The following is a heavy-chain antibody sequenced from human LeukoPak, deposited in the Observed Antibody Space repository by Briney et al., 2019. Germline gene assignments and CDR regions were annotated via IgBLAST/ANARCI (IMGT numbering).Heavy chain of an antibody. V-gene: IGHV1-69*13. Sequence: SVKVSCKASGGTFSNYGINWVRQAPGQGLGWMGSIIPTFVTTNYAQKFQGRVAITADEWTTTTYMELTSLRSEDKVVYYCARGATAVAGGTSPYYYSGLDVWGQGNTVNVFS. CDR1: GGTFSNYG. CDR2: IIPTFVTT. D-gene: IGHD6-19*01. CDR3: ARGATAVAGGTSPYYYSGLDV. J-gene: IGHJ6*02.